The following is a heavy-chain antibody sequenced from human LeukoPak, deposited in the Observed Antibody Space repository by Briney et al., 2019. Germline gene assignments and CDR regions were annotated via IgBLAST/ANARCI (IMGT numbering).Heavy chain of an antibody. CDR2: IYTSGST. D-gene: IGHD3-10*01. J-gene: IGHJ4*02. CDR1: GGSPSSYY. CDR3: AAFYGSGSYHSAFDY. V-gene: IGHV4-4*07. Sequence: SETLSLTSTVSGGSPSSYYWSWIRQPAGKGLEWIGRIYTSGSTNYNPSLKSRVTMSVDTSKNQFSLKLSSVTAADTPVYYCAAFYGSGSYHSAFDYWGQGTLVTVSS.